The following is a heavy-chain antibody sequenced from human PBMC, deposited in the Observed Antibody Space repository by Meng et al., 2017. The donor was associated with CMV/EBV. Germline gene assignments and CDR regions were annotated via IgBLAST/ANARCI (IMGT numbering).Heavy chain of an antibody. Sequence: QLMEAGPRMVKPSETLPLTCTVSGGSISSSSYYWGWIRQPPGKGLEWIGSIYYSGSTYYNPSLKSRVTISVDTSKNQFSLKLSSVTAADTAVYYCARDSAVAGVVDYWGQGTLVTVSS. D-gene: IGHD6-19*01. V-gene: IGHV4-39*07. CDR1: GGSISSSSYY. J-gene: IGHJ4*02. CDR3: ARDSAVAGVVDY. CDR2: IYYSGST.